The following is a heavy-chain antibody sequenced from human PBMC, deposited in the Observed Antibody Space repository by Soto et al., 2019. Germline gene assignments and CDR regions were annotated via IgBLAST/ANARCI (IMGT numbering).Heavy chain of an antibody. CDR1: GHTLTELS. Sequence: QVQLLQSGAEVKKPGASVKVSCKVSGHTLTELSMHWVRQAPGRGLEWMGGFDPEDGETIFAQKFQGRVTMTADTSTDSTYMELTSLRSEDTAVYDCAAGGTRWLHSPFDYWGQGTLVTISS. J-gene: IGHJ4*02. D-gene: IGHD1-1*01. CDR3: AAGGTRWLHSPFDY. CDR2: FDPEDGET. V-gene: IGHV1-24*01.